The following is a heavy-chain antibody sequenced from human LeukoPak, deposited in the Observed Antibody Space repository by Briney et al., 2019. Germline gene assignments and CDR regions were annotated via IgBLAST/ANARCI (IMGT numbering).Heavy chain of an antibody. D-gene: IGHD5-12*01. CDR2: ISSSSSTI. CDR3: ARDHGFIVATMTYYYGMDV. CDR1: GFTFSSYS. V-gene: IGHV3-48*04. Sequence: PGGSLRLSCAASGFTFSSYSMNWVRQAPGKGLEWVSYISSSSSTIYYADSVKGRFTISRDNAKNSLYLQMNSLRAEDTAVYYCARDHGFIVATMTYYYGMDVWGXGTXVXVSS. J-gene: IGHJ6*04.